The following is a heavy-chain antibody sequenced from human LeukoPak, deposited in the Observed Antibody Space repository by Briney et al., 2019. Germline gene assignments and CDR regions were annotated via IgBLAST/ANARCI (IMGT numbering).Heavy chain of an antibody. CDR2: IKQDGSEK. V-gene: IGHV3-7*01. Sequence: GGSLRLSCAASGFTFSSYWMTWVRQAPGKGLEWVANIKQDGSEKYYVDSVKGRFTISGDNAKNSLYLQMNSLRADDTAVYYCARDRGGTSGWSGVGYWGQGTLVTVSS. J-gene: IGHJ4*02. CDR3: ARDRGGTSGWSGVGY. CDR1: GFTFSSYW. D-gene: IGHD6-19*01.